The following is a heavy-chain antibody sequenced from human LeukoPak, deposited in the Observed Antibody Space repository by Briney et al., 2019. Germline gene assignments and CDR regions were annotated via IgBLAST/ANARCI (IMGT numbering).Heavy chain of an antibody. CDR2: IYYSGST. V-gene: IGHV4-59*12. D-gene: IGHD6-19*01. CDR1: GGSISSYY. CDR3: ARERGDSSGWLVDY. J-gene: IGHJ4*02. Sequence: PSETLSLTCTVSGGSISSYYWSWIRQPPGKGLEWIGSIYYSGSTYYNPSLKSRVTISVDTSKNQFSLKLSSVTAADTAVYYCARERGDSSGWLVDYWGQGTLVTVSS.